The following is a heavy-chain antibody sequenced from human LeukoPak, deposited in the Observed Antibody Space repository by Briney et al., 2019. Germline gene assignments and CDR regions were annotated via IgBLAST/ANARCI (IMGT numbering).Heavy chain of an antibody. CDR1: GFTFSSYA. CDR3: AKDLGERDATTYYFDY. D-gene: IGHD1-1*01. V-gene: IGHV3-23*01. CDR2: SSDSGGST. Sequence: GGSLRLSCAASGFTFSSYAMSWVRQAPGQGLELDSASSDSGGSTYYGDSVKGRLSISRDNSMNTLYLQMDSLRAEETAVYYCAKDLGERDATTYYFDYWGQGSLVTVSS. J-gene: IGHJ4*02.